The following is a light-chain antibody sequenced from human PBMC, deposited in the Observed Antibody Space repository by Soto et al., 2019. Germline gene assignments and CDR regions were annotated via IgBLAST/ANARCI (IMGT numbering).Light chain of an antibody. J-gene: IGKJ4*01. V-gene: IGKV3-15*01. CDR2: RTS. Sequence: ETVMTQSPATLSVSPGERATLSCRASQSINNNLAWYQQKPGQAPRLIMFRTSTRATGVPARFSGSGSETDFNLTISSLQSEDFAVYYCQQYNNWPRATFGGGTKVVIK. CDR3: QQYNNWPRAT. CDR1: QSINNN.